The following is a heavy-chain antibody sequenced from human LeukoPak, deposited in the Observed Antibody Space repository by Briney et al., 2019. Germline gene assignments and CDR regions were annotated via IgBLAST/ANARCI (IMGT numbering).Heavy chain of an antibody. Sequence: ASVTVSCKASGYTFNNYNINWIRQAPGQGLEWMGWISTDNDETNYPQNFQGRVSMTTDTSTNTAYMELRSLRSDDTAIYYCATGPAQWLTFSWYFEYWGQGTLVTVSS. V-gene: IGHV1-18*01. CDR2: ISTDNDET. D-gene: IGHD6-19*01. CDR3: ATGPAQWLTFSWYFEY. J-gene: IGHJ4*02. CDR1: GYTFNNYN.